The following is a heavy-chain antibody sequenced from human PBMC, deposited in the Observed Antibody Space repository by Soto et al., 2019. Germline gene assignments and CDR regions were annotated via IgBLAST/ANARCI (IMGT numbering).Heavy chain of an antibody. CDR3: AGDETTGLLEF. CDR1: TDSMRTYS. Sequence: QVQLQESGPGLVRPAETLSLICSVSTDSMRTYSWTWIRQSPGKGLAWIGYVYHTGRTAYNPSLECRVTISIDMSKKKLSLQLTSVTAADTAVYFCAGDETTGLLEFWGQGTLVTVSS. CDR2: VYHTGRT. J-gene: IGHJ4*02. V-gene: IGHV4-59*01.